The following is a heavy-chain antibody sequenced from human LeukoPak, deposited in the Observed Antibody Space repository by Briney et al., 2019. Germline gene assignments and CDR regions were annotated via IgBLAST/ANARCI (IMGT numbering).Heavy chain of an antibody. CDR3: ARDRLLWFGELDF. D-gene: IGHD3-10*01. CDR1: GGSIGSSSYY. Sequence: SETLSLTCTVSGGSIGSSSYYWGWIRQPPGKGLNWIGSIYYSGSTYYNPSLKSRVTISVDMSKNQISLKLSSVTAADTAVYYCARDRLLWFGELDFWGQGTLVIVSS. J-gene: IGHJ4*02. V-gene: IGHV4-39*07. CDR2: IYYSGST.